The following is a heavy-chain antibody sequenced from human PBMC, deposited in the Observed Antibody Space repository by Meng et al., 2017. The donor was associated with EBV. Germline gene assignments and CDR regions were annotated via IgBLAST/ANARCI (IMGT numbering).Heavy chain of an antibody. Sequence: RSGVRVKKPGSSVKFSCQASGSTFTGYYMHWVRQAPGQGLEWMGRINPNSGGTNYAQKFQGRVTMTRDTSISTAYMELSRLRSDDTAVYYCARVGIAVAGTGDYWGQGTLVTVSS. D-gene: IGHD6-19*01. CDR3: ARVGIAVAGTGDY. CDR2: INPNSGGT. CDR1: GSTFTGYY. V-gene: IGHV1-2*06. J-gene: IGHJ4*02.